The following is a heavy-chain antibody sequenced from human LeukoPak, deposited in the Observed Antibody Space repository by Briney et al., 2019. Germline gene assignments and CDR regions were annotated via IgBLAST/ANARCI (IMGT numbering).Heavy chain of an antibody. Sequence: APGKGSCQASGLTFSSYGISWGGQGPGQRVWWMGWISAFNGNTNYAQKLQGRVTMTTDTSTSTAYMELRSLRSDDTAVYYCARDRAGATYYYDSSGSRDLDYWGQGTLVTVSS. CDR1: GLTFSSYG. D-gene: IGHD3-22*01. J-gene: IGHJ4*02. V-gene: IGHV1-18*01. CDR3: ARDRAGATYYYDSSGSRDLDY. CDR2: ISAFNGNT.